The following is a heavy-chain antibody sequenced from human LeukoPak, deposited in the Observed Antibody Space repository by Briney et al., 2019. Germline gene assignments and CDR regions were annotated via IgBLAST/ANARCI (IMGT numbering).Heavy chain of an antibody. Sequence: SETLSLTCTVSGGSISSGDCYWSWIRQPPGKGLEWIGYIYYSGSTYYNPSLKSRVTISVDTSKNQFSLKLSSVTAADTAVYYCAREVESRVDPWGQGTLVTVSS. CDR3: AREVESRVDP. CDR2: IYYSGST. J-gene: IGHJ5*02. V-gene: IGHV4-30-4*01. CDR1: GGSISSGDCY.